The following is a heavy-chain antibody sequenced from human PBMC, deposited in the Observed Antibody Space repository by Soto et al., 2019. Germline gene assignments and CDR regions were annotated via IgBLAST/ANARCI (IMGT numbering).Heavy chain of an antibody. D-gene: IGHD2-21*02. J-gene: IGHJ3*02. Sequence: ASVKVSCKASGYTFTSYGISWVRQAPGQGLEWMGWISAYNGNTNYAQKLQGRVTMTTNTSTSTAYMELRSLSSDDTSVYYCARDQLSLTAGDAFDIWGQGTMVTVSS. CDR2: ISAYNGNT. CDR1: GYTFTSYG. CDR3: ARDQLSLTAGDAFDI. V-gene: IGHV1-18*01.